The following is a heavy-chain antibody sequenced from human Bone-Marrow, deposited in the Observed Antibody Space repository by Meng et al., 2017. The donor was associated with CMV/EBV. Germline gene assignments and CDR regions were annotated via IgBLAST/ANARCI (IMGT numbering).Heavy chain of an antibody. CDR1: GYTFTGYY. D-gene: IGHD6-19*01. V-gene: IGHV1-2*02. CDR3: ARAGEIAVAGSFDY. J-gene: IGHJ4*02. Sequence: ASVKVSCKASGYTFTGYYMHWVRQAPGQGLEWMGWINPNSGGTNYAQKFQGRVTMTRDTSISTAYMELSRLRSDDTAVYYCARAGEIAVAGSFDYWGQGTLVTVAS. CDR2: INPNSGGT.